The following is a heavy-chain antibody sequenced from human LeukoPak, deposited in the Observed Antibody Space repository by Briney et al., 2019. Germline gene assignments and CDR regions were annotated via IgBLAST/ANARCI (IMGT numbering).Heavy chain of an antibody. CDR3: AKDCSSTSCFGEVPNDY. CDR2: ISSSSSYI. D-gene: IGHD2-2*01. Sequence: GGSLRLSCAASGFTFSTYTMNWVRQAPGKGLEWVSSISSSSSYIYYADSVRGRFTISRDDAKNTLYLQMNSLRAEDTAVYYCAKDCSSTSCFGEVPNDYWGQGTLVTVSS. CDR1: GFTFSTYT. J-gene: IGHJ4*02. V-gene: IGHV3-21*04.